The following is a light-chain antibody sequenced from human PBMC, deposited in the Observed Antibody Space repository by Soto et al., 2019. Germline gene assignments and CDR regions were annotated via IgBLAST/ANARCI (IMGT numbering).Light chain of an antibody. V-gene: IGKV3-15*01. CDR3: QQYNNWPPWT. CDR1: QSVRSN. Sequence: EIVMTQSPATLSVSPGDRATLSCRASQSVRSNLAWYQQKPGQAPRLLIYAASTRATGIPARFSGSGSGTEFTLPISSLQSEDFAVYYCQQYNNWPPWTFGQGTKVEIK. CDR2: AAS. J-gene: IGKJ1*01.